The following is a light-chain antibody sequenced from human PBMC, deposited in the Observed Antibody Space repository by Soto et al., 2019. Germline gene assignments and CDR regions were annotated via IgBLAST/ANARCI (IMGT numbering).Light chain of an antibody. CDR1: QSVRSW. CDR3: QQYNRYSWT. J-gene: IGKJ1*01. V-gene: IGKV1-5*01. Sequence: DIQMTQSPSTLSASVGDRVTITCRASQSVRSWLAWYQQKPGRAPKFLIYDASSLESGVPSRFSGSGSGTEFTLTISGLQPDDFATYYCQQYNRYSWTFGQGTKVDIK. CDR2: DAS.